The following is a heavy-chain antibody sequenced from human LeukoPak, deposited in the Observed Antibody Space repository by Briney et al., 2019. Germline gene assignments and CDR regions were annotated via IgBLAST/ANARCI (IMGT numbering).Heavy chain of an antibody. V-gene: IGHV5-51*01. CDR3: ARREEGYCSGTPTDY. CDR1: GYSFTSYW. Sequence: GESLKISCKGSGYSFTSYWIGWVRQPPGKGLGGMGIIYPGDSDTRYSPSFHGQVAITADKSISTAYLQWRSLKAADTAMDYCARREEGYCSGTPTDYWGQGTLVTVSS. D-gene: IGHD3-10*01. J-gene: IGHJ4*02. CDR2: IYPGDSDT.